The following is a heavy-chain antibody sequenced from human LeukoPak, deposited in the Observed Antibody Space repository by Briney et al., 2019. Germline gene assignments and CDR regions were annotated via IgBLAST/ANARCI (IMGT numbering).Heavy chain of an antibody. CDR2: INPNSGGT. CDR1: GYTFTGYY. CDR3: AREKPSITRVRGDIFDY. Sequence: ASVKVSCKASGYTFTGYYMHWVRQAPGQGLEWMGWINPNSGGTNYAQKFQGRVTMTRDTSISTAYMELSRLRSDDTAVYYCAREKPSITRVRGDIFDYWGQGTLVTVSS. J-gene: IGHJ4*02. V-gene: IGHV1-2*02. D-gene: IGHD3-10*01.